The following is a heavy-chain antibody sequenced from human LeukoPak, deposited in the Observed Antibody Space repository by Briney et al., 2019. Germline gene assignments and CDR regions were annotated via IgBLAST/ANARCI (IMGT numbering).Heavy chain of an antibody. D-gene: IGHD2-15*01. Sequence: SETLSLTCAVYGGSFSGYYWSWIRQPPGKGLEWIGEINHSGSTNYNPSLKSRVTISVDTSKNQFSLKLSSVTAADTAVYYCARSRPHVGVDYWGQETLATVPS. CDR3: ARSRPHVGVDY. V-gene: IGHV4-34*01. CDR1: GGSFSGYY. CDR2: INHSGST. J-gene: IGHJ4*02.